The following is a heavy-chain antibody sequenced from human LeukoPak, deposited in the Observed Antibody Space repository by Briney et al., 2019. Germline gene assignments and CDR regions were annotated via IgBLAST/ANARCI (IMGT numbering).Heavy chain of an antibody. CDR3: AGSKSYGRVDY. Sequence: SETLSLTCTVSGGSISSGGYYWSWIRQHPGKGLEWIGYIYYSGSTYYNPSLKSRVTTSVDTSKNQFSLKLSSVTAADTAVYYCAGSKSYGRVDYWGQGTLVTVSS. CDR2: IYYSGST. V-gene: IGHV4-31*03. J-gene: IGHJ4*02. CDR1: GGSISSGGYY. D-gene: IGHD1-26*01.